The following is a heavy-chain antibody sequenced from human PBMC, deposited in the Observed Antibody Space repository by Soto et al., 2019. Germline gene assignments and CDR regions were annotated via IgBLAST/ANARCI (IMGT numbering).Heavy chain of an antibody. D-gene: IGHD6-6*01. J-gene: IGHJ6*04. CDR3: ARPSNSPNVHYYDMDV. V-gene: IGHV5-10-1*01. CDR1: VDTFATYC. Sequence: PGESLKISCTGSVDTFATYCISWLRQMPVKGLEWMGRIDPSDSYIDYSPSFQGHVTISADKSITTAYLQWSSLKAQDTAMYFCARPSNSPNVHYYDMDVWGKGTMVTVSS. CDR2: IDPSDSYI.